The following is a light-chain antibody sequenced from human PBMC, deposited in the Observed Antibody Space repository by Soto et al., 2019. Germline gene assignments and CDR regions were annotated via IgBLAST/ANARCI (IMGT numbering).Light chain of an antibody. J-gene: IGLJ2*01. CDR1: KLGDKY. CDR3: QAWDSSIPQKVV. CDR2: QDS. Sequence: SYELTQPPSVSVSPGQTASITCSGDKLGDKYACWYQQKPGQSPVLVIYQDSKRPSGIPERFSGSNSGNTATLTISGTQAMDEADYYCQAWDSSIPQKVVFGGGTKLTVL. V-gene: IGLV3-1*01.